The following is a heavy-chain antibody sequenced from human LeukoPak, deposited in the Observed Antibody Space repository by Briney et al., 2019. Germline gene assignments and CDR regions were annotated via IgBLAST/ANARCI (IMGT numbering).Heavy chain of an antibody. Sequence: GGSLRLSCSASGLTFSSYAMHWVRQAPGKGLEYVSSISSDGGSRKYADSVKGRFTISRDNSKNTLYLQMSSLRGEDTAVCSCVKRGSQGDNSYDYWAREPWSPSPQ. CDR3: VKRGSQGDNSYDY. V-gene: IGHV3-64D*06. J-gene: IGHJ4*02. CDR1: GLTFSSYA. D-gene: IGHD1-1*01. CDR2: ISSDGGSR.